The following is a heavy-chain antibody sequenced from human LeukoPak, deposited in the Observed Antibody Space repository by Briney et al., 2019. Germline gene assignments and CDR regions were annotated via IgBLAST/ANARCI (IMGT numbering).Heavy chain of an antibody. CDR3: ARTYYGSGSYYNVGWFDP. Sequence: GGSLRLSCAASGFTFSSYSMNWVRQAPGKGLEWVSSISSSSSYIYYADLVKGRFTISRDNAKDSLYLQMNGLRAEDTAGYYCARTYYGSGSYYNVGWFDPWGKGTLVTVSS. J-gene: IGHJ5*02. V-gene: IGHV3-21*01. D-gene: IGHD3-10*01. CDR2: ISSSSSYI. CDR1: GFTFSSYS.